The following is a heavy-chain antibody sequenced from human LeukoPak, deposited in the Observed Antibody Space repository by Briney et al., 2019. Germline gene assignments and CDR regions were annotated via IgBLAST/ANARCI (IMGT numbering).Heavy chain of an antibody. CDR3: ARGLPDYSYGDDAFDI. V-gene: IGHV4-59*01. D-gene: IGHD3-16*01. CDR1: GGSISSYY. J-gene: IGHJ3*02. CDR2: MFHSGRP. Sequence: ASETLSLTCTVSGGSISSYYWSWFRQPPGKGLEWIGYMFHSGRPNYNPSLKTRVTMSVDTSMNQFSLKVTAVTPAETASYYCARGLPDYSYGDDAFDIWGQGTLVTVSS.